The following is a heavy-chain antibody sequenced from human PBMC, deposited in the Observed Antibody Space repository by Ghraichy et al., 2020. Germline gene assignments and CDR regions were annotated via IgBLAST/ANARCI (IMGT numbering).Heavy chain of an antibody. CDR2: VSGGSVNI. D-gene: IGHD1-26*01. V-gene: IGHV3-23*01. CDR1: GFTFSSHA. Sequence: GGSLRLSCEASGFTFSSHAMTWVRQSPGRGLEWVAAVSGGSVNIDYADSVKGRFTISRDNSKNTVFLHMNSLRDDDTAVYYCAKDAVGGAFDFWGQGTLVTVSS. CDR3: AKDAVGGAFDF. J-gene: IGHJ3*01.